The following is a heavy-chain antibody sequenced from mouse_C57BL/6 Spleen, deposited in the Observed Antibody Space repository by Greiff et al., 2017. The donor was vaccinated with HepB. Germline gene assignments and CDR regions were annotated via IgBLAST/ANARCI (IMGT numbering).Heavy chain of an antibody. D-gene: IGHD3-2*02. CDR3: ASYSSCYLDY. CDR1: GFTFSSYA. Sequence: EVKLQESGGGLVKPGGSLKLSCAASGFTFSSYAMSWVRQTPEKRLEWVATISDGGSYTYYPDNVKGRFTISRDNAKNNLYLQMSHLKSEDTAMYYCASYSSCYLDYWGQGTTLTVSS. CDR2: ISDGGSYT. J-gene: IGHJ2*01. V-gene: IGHV5-4*03.